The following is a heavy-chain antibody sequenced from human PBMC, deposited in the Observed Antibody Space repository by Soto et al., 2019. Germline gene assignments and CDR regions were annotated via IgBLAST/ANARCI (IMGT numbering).Heavy chain of an antibody. V-gene: IGHV4-30-4*01. J-gene: IGHJ4*02. D-gene: IGHD4-17*01. Sequence: QVQLQESGPGLVKPSQTLSLTCTVSGGSISGGDSYWSWIRQPPGRGLEWIGFMYDTGTTSYNPSLKNRLTISVDTSTNQFSLKLSSVTAADTAVYYCARGDDDYGGNVFSLDYWGQGALVTVSS. CDR3: ARGDDDYGGNVFSLDY. CDR2: MYDTGTT. CDR1: GGSISGGDSY.